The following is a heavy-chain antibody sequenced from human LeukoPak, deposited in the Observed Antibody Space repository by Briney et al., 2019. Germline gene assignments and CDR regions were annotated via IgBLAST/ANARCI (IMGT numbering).Heavy chain of an antibody. CDR3: ARAWGRDSGYVGDY. V-gene: IGHV3-53*01. CDR2: IYSGGST. CDR1: GFTVSSNY. Sequence: GGSLRLSCAASGFTVSSNYMSWVRQAPGKGLEWVSVIYSGGSTYYADSVKGRFTISRDNSKNTLYLQMNSLRAEDTAVYYCARAWGRDSGYVGDYWGQGTLVTVSS. J-gene: IGHJ4*02. D-gene: IGHD5-12*01.